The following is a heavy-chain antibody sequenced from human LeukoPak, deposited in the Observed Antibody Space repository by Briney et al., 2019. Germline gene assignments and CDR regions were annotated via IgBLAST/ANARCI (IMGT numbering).Heavy chain of an antibody. V-gene: IGHV3-23*01. CDR3: AKDGSYYFDY. CDR2: VGGTDGRT. J-gene: IGHJ4*02. Sequence: PGGSLRLSCAASGFSFSTYNMNWVRQAPGKGLEWVSAVGGTDGRTYYAASVKGRFTIYRDNSKNTLYLQMNSLRAEDTAVYYCAKDGSYYFDYWGQGTLVTVSS. CDR1: GFSFSTYN.